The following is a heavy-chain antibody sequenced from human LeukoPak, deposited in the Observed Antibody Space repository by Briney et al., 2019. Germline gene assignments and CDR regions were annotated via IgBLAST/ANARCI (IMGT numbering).Heavy chain of an antibody. Sequence: SETLSLTCAVSGGSISSGGYSWSWIRQPQGKGLEWIGYIYHSGSTYYNPSLKSRVTISVDRSKNQFSLKLSSVTAADTAVYYCARTDSSGYYYRSFDYWGQGTLVTVSS. CDR2: IYHSGST. D-gene: IGHD3-22*01. J-gene: IGHJ4*02. CDR1: GGSISSGGYS. CDR3: ARTDSSGYYYRSFDY. V-gene: IGHV4-30-2*01.